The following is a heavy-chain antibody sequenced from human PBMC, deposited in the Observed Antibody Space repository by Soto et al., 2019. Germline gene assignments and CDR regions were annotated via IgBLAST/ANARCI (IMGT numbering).Heavy chain of an antibody. CDR3: AKDNYSSSTYNYYYYXEDV. Sequence: CLRLSCAASGFTFCSYRMHWVRHAPGRKLECVAVISYDGSNKYYADPMKGRFTISRDNSKNRLYLQMNSLRAEDTAVYYCAKDNYSSSTYNYYYYXEDVWGQGTTV. J-gene: IGHJ6*02. CDR1: GFTFCSYR. CDR2: ISYDGSNK. D-gene: IGHD6-6*01. V-gene: IGHV3-30*18.